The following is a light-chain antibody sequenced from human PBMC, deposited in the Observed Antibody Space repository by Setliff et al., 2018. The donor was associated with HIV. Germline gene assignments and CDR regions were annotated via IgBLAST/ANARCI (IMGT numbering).Light chain of an antibody. CDR1: SSDVGGYNY. Sequence: QSALAQPASVSGSPGQSITISCTGTSSDVGGYNYVSWYQQHPGKAPKLMIYEVGNRPSGVSNRFSGSKSGNTASLTISGLQAEDEADYSCSSYTSSSTYVFGTGTKVTVL. CDR2: EVG. J-gene: IGLJ1*01. V-gene: IGLV2-14*01. CDR3: SSYTSSSTYV.